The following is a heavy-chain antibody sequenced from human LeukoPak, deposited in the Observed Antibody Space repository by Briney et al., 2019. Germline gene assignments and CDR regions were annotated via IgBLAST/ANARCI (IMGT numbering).Heavy chain of an antibody. V-gene: IGHV3-74*01. CDR3: AGDGGLERYFDY. CDR2: INSDGSST. Sequence: GGSLRLSCAASGFTFSSYWMHWVRQAQGKGLVWVSRINSDGSSTSYADSVKGRVTISRDNAKNTLYLQMNSLRAEDTAVYYCAGDGGLERYFDYWGQGTLVTVSS. J-gene: IGHJ4*02. D-gene: IGHD1-1*01. CDR1: GFTFSSYW.